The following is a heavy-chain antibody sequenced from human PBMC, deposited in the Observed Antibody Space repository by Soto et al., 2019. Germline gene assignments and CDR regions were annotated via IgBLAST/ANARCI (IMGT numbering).Heavy chain of an antibody. CDR1: VGPITSYY. V-gene: IGHV4-59*01. Sequence: PETLSLTRTVSVGPITSYYWSWLRQPPRKGLEWIVYIYYTESTNYNPSLKSRVTISVDTSKSQSSMMLRSVTAADTAMYYCVISPIYCTTTTSSPGFDSWGLGPLLTVPS. J-gene: IGHJ4*02. CDR3: VISPIYCTTTTSSPGFDS. D-gene: IGHD2-8*01. CDR2: IYYTEST.